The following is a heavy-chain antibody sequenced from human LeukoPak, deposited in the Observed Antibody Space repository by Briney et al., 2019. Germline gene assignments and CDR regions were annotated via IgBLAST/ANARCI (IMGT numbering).Heavy chain of an antibody. CDR1: GGSISSGSYY. CDR2: IYTSGST. CDR3: ATDRDGYNYD. J-gene: IGHJ4*02. V-gene: IGHV4-61*02. D-gene: IGHD5-24*01. Sequence: SETLSLTCTVSGGSISSGSYYWSWIRQPAGKGLEWIGRIYTSGSTNYNPSLKSRVTISVDTSKNQFSLKLSSVTAAHTAVYYCATDRDGYNYDWGQGTLVTVSS.